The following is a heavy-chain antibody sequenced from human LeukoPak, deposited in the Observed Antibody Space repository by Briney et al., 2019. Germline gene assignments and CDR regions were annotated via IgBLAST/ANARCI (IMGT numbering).Heavy chain of an antibody. J-gene: IGHJ4*02. CDR1: GFTFSRYG. Sequence: TGGSLRLSCAASGFTFSRYGMHWVRQAPGKGLEWVSYISSSLSTIYYADSVKGRFTISRDNAKNSLYLQMSSLRREDTAVYFCVRGPRYSGYGYFDYWGQGTLVTVSS. V-gene: IGHV3-48*01. D-gene: IGHD5-12*01. CDR3: VRGPRYSGYGYFDY. CDR2: ISSSLSTI.